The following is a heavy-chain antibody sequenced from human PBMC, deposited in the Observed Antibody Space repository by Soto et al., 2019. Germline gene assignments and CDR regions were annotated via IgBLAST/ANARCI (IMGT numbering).Heavy chain of an antibody. CDR3: ARGSKDSSSWYYGMDV. Sequence: SETLSLTCAVYGGSFSGYYWSWIRQPPGKGLEWIGEINHSGSTNYNPSLKSRVTISVDTSKNQLSLKLSSVTAADTAVYYCARGSKDSSSWYYGMDVWGQGTTVTVSS. V-gene: IGHV4-34*01. D-gene: IGHD6-13*01. CDR1: GGSFSGYY. J-gene: IGHJ6*02. CDR2: INHSGST.